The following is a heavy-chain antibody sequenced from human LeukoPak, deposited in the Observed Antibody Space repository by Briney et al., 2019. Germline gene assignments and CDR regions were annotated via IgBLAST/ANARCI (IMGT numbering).Heavy chain of an antibody. V-gene: IGHV3-30*18. D-gene: IGHD3-16*01. J-gene: IGHJ4*02. CDR2: ISYDGSNK. Sequence: GGSLRLSCAASRFTFSSYGMHWVRQAPGKGLEWVAVISYDGSNKYYADSVKGRFTISRDNSKNTLYLEMSSLRVEDTAIYYCAKWPEGAMDYFDYWGQGTLVTVSS. CDR1: RFTFSSYG. CDR3: AKWPEGAMDYFDY.